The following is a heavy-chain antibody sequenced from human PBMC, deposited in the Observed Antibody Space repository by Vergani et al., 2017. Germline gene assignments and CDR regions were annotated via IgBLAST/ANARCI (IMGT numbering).Heavy chain of an antibody. CDR3: TTVLRFFDWSLD. V-gene: IGHV3-9*01. D-gene: IGHD3-9*01. Sequence: EVQLVESGGGLVQPGRSLRLSCAASGFTFDDYAMHWVRQAPGKGLEWVSGISWNSGSIGYADSVKGRFTISRDNAKNSLYLQMNSLRAEDTALYYCTTVLRFFDWSLDWGQGTLVTVSS. CDR2: ISWNSGSI. CDR1: GFTFDDYA. J-gene: IGHJ4*02.